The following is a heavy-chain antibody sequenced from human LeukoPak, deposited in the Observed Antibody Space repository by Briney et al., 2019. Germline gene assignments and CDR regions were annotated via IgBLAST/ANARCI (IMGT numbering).Heavy chain of an antibody. J-gene: IGHJ4*02. V-gene: IGHV3-7*01. Sequence: GGSLRLSCAASGSTFSNYAMNWVRQAPGRGLEWVAIINPTGSEKGSVDSVKGRFIISRDNAKNSLYLQMNSLRVEDTAVYYCARDPGWGAFDHWGQGALVTVSS. CDR1: GSTFSNYA. CDR3: ARDPGWGAFDH. D-gene: IGHD3-16*01. CDR2: INPTGSEK.